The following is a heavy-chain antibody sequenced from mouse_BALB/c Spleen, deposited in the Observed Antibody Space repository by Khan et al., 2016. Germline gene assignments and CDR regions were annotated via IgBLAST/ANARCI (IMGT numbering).Heavy chain of an antibody. D-gene: IGHD4-1*01. CDR3: ARDGELGRGYAMDY. CDR2: IRNKANGYTT. CDR1: GFTFTDYY. Sequence: EVELVESGGGLVQPGGSLRLSCATSGFTFTDYYLSWVRQPPGKALEWLGFIRNKANGYTTEYSASVKGRFTISRDNSQSILYLQMNTLRAEDSATYYCARDGELGRGYAMDYWGQGTSVTVSS. V-gene: IGHV7-3*02. J-gene: IGHJ4*01.